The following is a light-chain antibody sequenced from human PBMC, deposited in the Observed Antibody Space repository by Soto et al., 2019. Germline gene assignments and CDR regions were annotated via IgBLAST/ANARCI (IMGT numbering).Light chain of an antibody. V-gene: IGLV2-8*01. CDR3: SSYAGTNNVV. CDR2: GVN. Sequence: QSVLTQPPSASGSSGRSVTISCTGTSSDFGGYKYVSWYQQHPGKAPKLMIFGVNQRPSWVPDRFSGSKSGNTASLTVSGLQAEDEAEYYCSSYAGTNNVVFGGGTKLTVL. J-gene: IGLJ2*01. CDR1: SSDFGGYKY.